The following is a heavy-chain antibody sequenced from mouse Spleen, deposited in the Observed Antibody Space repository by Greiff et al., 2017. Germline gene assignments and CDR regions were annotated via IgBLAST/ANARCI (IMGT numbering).Heavy chain of an antibody. V-gene: IGHV1-55*01. CDR3: ARSPTTVVLDY. J-gene: IGHJ2*01. CDR2: IYPGSGST. CDR1: GYTFTSYW. Sequence: QVQLKESGAELVKPGASVKMSCKASGYTFTSYWITWVKQRPGQGLEWIGDIYPGSGSTNYNEKFKSKATLTVDTSSSTAYMQLSSLTSEDSAVYYCARSPTTVVLDYWGQGTTLTVSS. D-gene: IGHD1-1*01.